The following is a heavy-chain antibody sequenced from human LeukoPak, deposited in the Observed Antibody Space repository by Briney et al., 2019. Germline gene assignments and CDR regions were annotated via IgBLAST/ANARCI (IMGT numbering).Heavy chain of an antibody. CDR1: AGSISSTNW. CDR2: VDHSGYT. D-gene: IGHD3-10*01. CDR3: ARDVWVRGVIISDY. J-gene: IGHJ4*02. V-gene: IGHV4-4*02. Sequence: SETLPLTCAVSAGSISSTNWWTWVRQPPGKGLEWIGEVDHSGYTNYNPYLKSRVTISVDKSKNHFSLKLSSVTAADTAIYYCARDVWVRGVIISDYWGQGTLVTVSS.